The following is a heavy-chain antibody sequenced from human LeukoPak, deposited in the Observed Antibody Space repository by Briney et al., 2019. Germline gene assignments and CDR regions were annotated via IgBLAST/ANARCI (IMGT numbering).Heavy chain of an antibody. CDR2: INPNSGGT. CDR1: GYTFTGYY. V-gene: IGHV1-2*06. J-gene: IGHJ4*02. D-gene: IGHD3-22*01. Sequence: VASVKVSCKASGYTFTGYYMHWVRQAPGQGLEWMGRINPNSGGTNYAQKFQGRVTMTRDTSISTAYMELSRLRSDDTAVYYCAKDRPNYYDSSGHYYRRNGDYWGQGTLVTVSS. CDR3: AKDRPNYYDSSGHYYRRNGDY.